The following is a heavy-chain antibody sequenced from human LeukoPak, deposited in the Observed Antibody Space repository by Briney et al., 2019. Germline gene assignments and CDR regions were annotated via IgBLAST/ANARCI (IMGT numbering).Heavy chain of an antibody. CDR1: GYTFTGYY. Sequence: ASVKVSCKASGYTFTGYYMHWVRQAPGQGLEWMGWINPNSGGTNCAQKFQGRVTMTRDTSISTAYMELSRLRSDDTAVYYCARARLDSSGYYYMDVWGKGTTVTVSS. J-gene: IGHJ6*03. D-gene: IGHD3-22*01. CDR3: ARARLDSSGYYYMDV. V-gene: IGHV1-2*02. CDR2: INPNSGGT.